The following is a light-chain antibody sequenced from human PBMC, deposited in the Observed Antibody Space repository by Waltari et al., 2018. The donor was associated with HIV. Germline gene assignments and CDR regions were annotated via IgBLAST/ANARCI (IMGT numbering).Light chain of an antibody. CDR2: RND. V-gene: IGLV1-44*01. Sequence: QSILTQSPSASTAPGQGVTISCSGSNSNVGSNAVNWYQRLPGTAPKLLIYRNDKGPSGVPDRFTGSKSGASASLAISGLQSEDEGDYYCATWDDSLNGVLFGGGTKVTVL. J-gene: IGLJ2*01. CDR1: NSNVGSNA. CDR3: ATWDDSLNGVL.